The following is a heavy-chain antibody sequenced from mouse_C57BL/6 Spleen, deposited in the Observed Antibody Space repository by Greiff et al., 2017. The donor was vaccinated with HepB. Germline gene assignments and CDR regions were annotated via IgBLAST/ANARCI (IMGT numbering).Heavy chain of an antibody. Sequence: LQESGAELVKPGASVKLSCKASGYTFTEYTIHWVKQRSGQGLEWIGWFYPGSGSIKYNEKFKDKATLTADKSSSTVDMELSRLTSEDSAVYFCARHEDRNYYAWYFDVWGTGTTVTVSS. D-gene: IGHD1-1*01. J-gene: IGHJ1*03. CDR1: GYTFTEYT. CDR3: ARHEDRNYYAWYFDV. V-gene: IGHV1-62-2*01. CDR2: FYPGSGSI.